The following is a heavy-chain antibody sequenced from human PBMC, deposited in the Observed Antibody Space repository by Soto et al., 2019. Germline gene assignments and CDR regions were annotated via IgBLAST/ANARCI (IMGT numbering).Heavy chain of an antibody. CDR1: GYTFTTYA. Sequence: GASVKVSCKASGYTFTTYAMHWVRQAPGQRLEWMGWINADNGDTKYSQNFQGRVTITRDTSATTAYMELSSLRSEDTAVYYCAREGTIWGTYRSFLDYWGQGTLVTVSS. J-gene: IGHJ4*02. D-gene: IGHD3-16*02. V-gene: IGHV1-3*01. CDR2: INADNGDT. CDR3: AREGTIWGTYRSFLDY.